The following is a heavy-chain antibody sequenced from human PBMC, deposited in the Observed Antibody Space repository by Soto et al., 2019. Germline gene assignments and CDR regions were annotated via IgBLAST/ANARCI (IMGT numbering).Heavy chain of an antibody. V-gene: IGHV1-69*01. CDR3: ARSQGSSTSLEIYYYYYCGMDV. Sequence: QVQLVQSGAEVKKPGSSVKVSCKASGGTFGSYAISWVRQAPRQGLEWRGGIIPIPGTANYAQKFQGRVTIAADESTSTAYRELSSLTSEDTAVYYCARSQGSSTSLEIYYYYYCGMDVWSQGTTVTVSS. CDR1: GGTFGSYA. D-gene: IGHD2-2*01. J-gene: IGHJ6*02. CDR2: IIPIPGTA.